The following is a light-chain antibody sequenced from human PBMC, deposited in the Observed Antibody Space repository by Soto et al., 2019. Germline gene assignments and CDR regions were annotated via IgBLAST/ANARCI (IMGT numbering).Light chain of an antibody. CDR1: QGISSY. V-gene: IGKV1-8*01. CDR3: QQYYSYPLT. J-gene: IGKJ4*01. Sequence: AIRMTQSPSSLSASTGDRVTITCRASQGISSYLAWYQQKPGKAPKLLIYAASTLQSGVPSRFSGSGSGTDFTLTISCLQSEDFATYYCQQYYSYPLTFGGGTTVDIK. CDR2: AAS.